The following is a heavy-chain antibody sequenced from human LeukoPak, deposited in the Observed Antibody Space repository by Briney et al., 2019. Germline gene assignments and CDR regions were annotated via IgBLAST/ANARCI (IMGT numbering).Heavy chain of an antibody. CDR2: IYTSGST. CDR3: ARARIAAAWRSGAFDI. Sequence: SETLSLTCTVSGGSISSYYWSWIRQPAGKGLEWIGRIYTSGSTNYNPSLKSRVTMSVDTSKNQFSLKLSSVTAADTAVYYCARARIAAAWRSGAFDIWGQGTMVTVSS. CDR1: GGSISSYY. V-gene: IGHV4-4*07. D-gene: IGHD6-13*01. J-gene: IGHJ3*02.